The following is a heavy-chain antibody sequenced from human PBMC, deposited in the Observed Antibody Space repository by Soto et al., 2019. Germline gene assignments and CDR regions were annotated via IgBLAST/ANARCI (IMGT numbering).Heavy chain of an antibody. CDR2: IIPIFGTA. CDR1: GGTFSSYA. V-gene: IGHV1-69*13. CDR3: ASPYSSGWYSLDY. Sequence: SVKVSCKXSGGTFSSYAISWVRQAPGQGLEWMGGIIPIFGTANYAQKFQGRVTITADESTSTAYMELSSLRSEDTAVYYCASPYSSGWYSLDYWGQGTLVTVSS. J-gene: IGHJ4*02. D-gene: IGHD6-19*01.